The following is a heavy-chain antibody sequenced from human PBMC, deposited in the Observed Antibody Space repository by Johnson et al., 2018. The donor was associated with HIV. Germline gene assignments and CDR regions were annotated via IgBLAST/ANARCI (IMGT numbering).Heavy chain of an antibody. CDR3: AKPQRLSPYDAFDI. Sequence: MQLVESGGGLIQPGGSLRLSCAASGFTVSSNYMNWVRQAPGKGLEWVSVIYSGGSTYYADSVQGRFTISRDNSKNTLYLQMNSLRAEDTAVYYCAKPQRLSPYDAFDIWGQGTMVTVSS. CDR1: GFTVSSNY. CDR2: IYSGGST. D-gene: IGHD3-16*02. J-gene: IGHJ3*02. V-gene: IGHV3-66*03.